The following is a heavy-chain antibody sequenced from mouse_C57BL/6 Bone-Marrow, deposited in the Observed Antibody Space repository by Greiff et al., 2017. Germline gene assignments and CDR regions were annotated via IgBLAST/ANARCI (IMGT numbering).Heavy chain of an antibody. CDR2: ISSGGDYI. D-gene: IGHD2-14*01. V-gene: IGHV5-9-1*02. J-gene: IGHJ3*01. CDR1: GFTFSSYA. CDR3: TREGSDRPFAY. Sequence: EVQVVESGEGLVKPGGSLKLSCAASGFTFSSYAMPWVRQTPEKRLEWVAYISSGGDYIYYADTVKGRFTISRDNARNTLYLQMSSLKSEDTAMYYCTREGSDRPFAYWGQGTLVTVSA.